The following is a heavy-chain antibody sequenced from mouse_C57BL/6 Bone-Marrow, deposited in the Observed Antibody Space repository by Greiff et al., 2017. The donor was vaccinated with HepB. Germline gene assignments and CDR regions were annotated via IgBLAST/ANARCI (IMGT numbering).Heavy chain of an antibody. V-gene: IGHV7-3*01. CDR3: ARYYYGSSYYYAMDY. J-gene: IGHJ4*01. Sequence: EVQGVESGGGLVQPGGSLSLSCAASGFTFTDYYMSWVRQPPGKALEWLGFIRNKANGSTTEYSASVKGRFTISRDNSQSILYLQMNALRAEDSATYYCARYYYGSSYYYAMDYWGQGTSVTVSS. CDR2: IRNKANGSTT. D-gene: IGHD1-1*01. CDR1: GFTFTDYY.